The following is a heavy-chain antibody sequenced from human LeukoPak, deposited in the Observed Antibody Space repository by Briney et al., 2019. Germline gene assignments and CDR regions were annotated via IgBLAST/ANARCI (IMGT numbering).Heavy chain of an antibody. D-gene: IGHD3-10*01. CDR3: ARTRVSYYDFDY. V-gene: IGHV3-21*01. Sequence: PGGSLRLSCAASGFKFSSYSMKWVRQAPGKGLEWVSFISSSSSYIYYADSLKGRFTISRDNAKNSLYLQMNSLRAEDTAVYYCARTRVSYYDFDYWGQGTLVTVSS. J-gene: IGHJ4*02. CDR2: ISSSSSYI. CDR1: GFKFSSYS.